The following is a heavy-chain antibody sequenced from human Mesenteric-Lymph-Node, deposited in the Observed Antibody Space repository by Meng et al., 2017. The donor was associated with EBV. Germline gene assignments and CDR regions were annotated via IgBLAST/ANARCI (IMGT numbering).Heavy chain of an antibody. CDR3: TRGGTDDDY. CDR1: GFTFSSYF. CDR2: ISSDGSNK. D-gene: IGHD5-24*01. V-gene: IGHV3-30-3*01. J-gene: IGHJ4*02. Sequence: VQLVESGGGVVQPGRSLRLSCAASGFTFSSYFMHWVRQAPGKGLEWVAVISSDGSNKYYADSVKGRFTISRDNSKNTLYLQMNSLRPEDTAVYYCTRGGTDDDYWGQGNLVTVSS.